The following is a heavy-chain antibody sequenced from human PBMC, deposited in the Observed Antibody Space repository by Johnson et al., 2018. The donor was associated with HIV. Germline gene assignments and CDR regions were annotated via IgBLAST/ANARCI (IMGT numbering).Heavy chain of an antibody. D-gene: IGHD3-22*01. CDR1: GFTFRSYG. CDR2: IRYDGRNK. CDR3: AKDLEHTYYYDSSGLGSAFDI. Sequence: QMHLVESGGGLVQPGGSLRLSCAASGFTFRSYGMHWVRQAPGKGLEWVTFIRYDGRNKYYADFVKGRFTISRDNSKNTLYLQMNSLRAEDTAVYYCAKDLEHTYYYDSSGLGSAFDIWGQGTMVTV. J-gene: IGHJ3*02. V-gene: IGHV3-30*02.